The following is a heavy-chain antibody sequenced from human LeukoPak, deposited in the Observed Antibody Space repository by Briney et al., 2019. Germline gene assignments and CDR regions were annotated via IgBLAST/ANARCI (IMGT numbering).Heavy chain of an antibody. J-gene: IGHJ4*02. CDR2: IYYRGTT. Sequence: SETLSLTCTVSGGSISSYYWSWIRQPPGKGLEWIGYIYYRGTTNYNPSLKSRVTISIDTSKNQFSLTLTSVNTVDTAIYYCARSRSAIRWDLPHLDQWGQGTLVTVSS. CDR3: ARSRSAIRWDLPHLDQ. V-gene: IGHV4-59*01. CDR1: GGSISSYY. D-gene: IGHD1-26*01.